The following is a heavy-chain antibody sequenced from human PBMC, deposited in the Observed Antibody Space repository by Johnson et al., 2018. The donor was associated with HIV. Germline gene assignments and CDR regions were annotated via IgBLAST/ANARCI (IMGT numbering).Heavy chain of an antibody. D-gene: IGHD6-6*01. Sequence: QVQLVESGGGLVQPGRSLRLSCAASGFTFSDYYMSWIRQAPGKGLEWVSYISSSGSTIYYADSVKGRFHISRDNAKNSLYLQMNSLKTEDTAVYYCTTDFAGIAARRGNDAFDIWGQGTMVTVSS. CDR1: GFTFSDYY. CDR2: ISSSGSTI. CDR3: TTDFAGIAARRGNDAFDI. J-gene: IGHJ3*02. V-gene: IGHV3-11*01.